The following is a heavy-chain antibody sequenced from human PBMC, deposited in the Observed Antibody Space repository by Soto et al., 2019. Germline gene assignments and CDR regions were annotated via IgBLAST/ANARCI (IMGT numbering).Heavy chain of an antibody. CDR2: ISSTTNYI. CDR3: ARESADLPSNFDY. Sequence: EVQLVESGGGLVKPGGSLRLSCAASGFTFTRYSMNWVRQAPGKGLEWVSSISSTTNYIYYGDSMKGRFTISRDNAKKSLYLEMNRLRAEDTAVYYCARESADLPSNFDYWGQGTLVTVSS. J-gene: IGHJ4*02. CDR1: GFTFTRYS. V-gene: IGHV3-21*01.